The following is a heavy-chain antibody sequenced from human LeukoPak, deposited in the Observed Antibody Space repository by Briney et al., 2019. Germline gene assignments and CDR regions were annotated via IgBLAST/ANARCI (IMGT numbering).Heavy chain of an antibody. J-gene: IGHJ3*02. CDR3: AKDEFVASDFTGAFDI. D-gene: IGHD2-8*02. CDR1: GFTFDDYA. Sequence: PGGSLRLSCAASGFTFDDYAMHWVRQVPGKGLEWVSGISWNSGSIGYADSVKGRFTISRDNAKNPLYLQMNSLRAEDMALYYCAKDEFVASDFTGAFDIWGQGTMVTVSS. V-gene: IGHV3-9*03. CDR2: ISWNSGSI.